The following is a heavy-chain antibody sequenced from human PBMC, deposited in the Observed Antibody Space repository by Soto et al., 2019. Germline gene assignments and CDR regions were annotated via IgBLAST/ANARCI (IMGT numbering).Heavy chain of an antibody. Sequence: DVQFVESGGGVVQPGGSLSLSCAASGLSFNIYWMHWVRQVPGKGLVWLARIHSDGSHTIYLDSVKGRFTISRDNAKNTVFLQMDSLRDEDTGVYYCAGGMAGLDVWGQGTTVTVSS. CDR2: IHSDGSHT. CDR1: GLSFNIYW. V-gene: IGHV3-74*01. J-gene: IGHJ6*02. CDR3: AGGMAGLDV.